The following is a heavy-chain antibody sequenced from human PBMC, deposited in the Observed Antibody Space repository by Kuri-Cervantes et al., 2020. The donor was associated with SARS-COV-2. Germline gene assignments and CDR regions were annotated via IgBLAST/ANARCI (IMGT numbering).Heavy chain of an antibody. J-gene: IGHJ4*02. Sequence: SVKVSCKASGGTFNSYAISWVRQAPGQGLEWMGGIIPIFGTANYAQKFQGRVTITADESTSTAYMELSSLRSEDTAVYYCARARNGNYLNEPDYWGQGTLVTVSS. CDR3: ARARNGNYLNEPDY. V-gene: IGHV1-69*13. CDR1: GGTFNSYA. CDR2: IIPIFGTA. D-gene: IGHD4-17*01.